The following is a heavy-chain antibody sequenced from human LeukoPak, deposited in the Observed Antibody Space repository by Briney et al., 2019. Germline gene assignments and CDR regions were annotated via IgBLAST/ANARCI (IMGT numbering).Heavy chain of an antibody. J-gene: IGHJ1*01. CDR3: ANYYDSSGYYYAEYFQH. Sequence: PGGSLRLSCVVSGFTFSTYTMNWVRQAPGKGLEWVAVISYDGSNKYYADSVKGRFTISRDNSKNTLYLQMNSLRAEDTAVYYCANYYDSSGYYYAEYFQHWGQGTLVTVSS. CDR1: GFTFSTYT. CDR2: ISYDGSNK. D-gene: IGHD3-22*01. V-gene: IGHV3-30*18.